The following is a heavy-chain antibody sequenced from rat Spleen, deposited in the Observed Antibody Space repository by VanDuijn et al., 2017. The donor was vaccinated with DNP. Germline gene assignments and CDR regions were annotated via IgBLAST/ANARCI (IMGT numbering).Heavy chain of an antibody. CDR2: ISPSGSRT. D-gene: IGHD1-12*01. V-gene: IGHV5-20*01. Sequence: EVQLVESGGGLVQPGRSLKLSCAASGFTFSYYHMAWVRQAPRKGLEWVATISPSGSRTYYPDSVKGRFTISRDNAKSSLYLQMNSLKSEDTATYYCTTLNYYASLSGYFDHWGQGVMVTVSS. CDR1: GFTFSYYH. CDR3: TTLNYYASLSGYFDH. J-gene: IGHJ2*01.